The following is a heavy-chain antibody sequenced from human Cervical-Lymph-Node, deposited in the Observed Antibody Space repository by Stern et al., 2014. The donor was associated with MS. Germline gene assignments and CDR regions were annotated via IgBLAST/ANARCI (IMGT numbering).Heavy chain of an antibody. D-gene: IGHD2-21*02. CDR3: ARGALRWGYFDY. V-gene: IGHV2-70*11. Sequence: ESGPALVKPTQTLTLTCTFSGFSLTTSGMSVTWIRQPPGKALEWLARIDCDDDKYYRTSLKTRLTISKDTPKNQVVRTVTNMDPVDTATYYCARGALRWGYFDYWGQGILVTVSS. J-gene: IGHJ4*02. CDR2: IDCDDDK. CDR1: GFSLTTSGMS.